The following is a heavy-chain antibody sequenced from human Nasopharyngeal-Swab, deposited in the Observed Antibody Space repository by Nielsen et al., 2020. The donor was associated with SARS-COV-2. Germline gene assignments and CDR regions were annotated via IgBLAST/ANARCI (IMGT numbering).Heavy chain of an antibody. Sequence: ASVKVSCKASGYTFTSYTMNWVRQAPGQGLEWMGWINTNTGNPTYAQGFTGRFVFSLDTSVSTAYLQISSLKAEDTAVYYCAREGRGKYDYVWGSYPRAFDIWGQGTMVTVSS. V-gene: IGHV7-4-1*02. D-gene: IGHD3-16*01. CDR3: AREGRGKYDYVWGSYPRAFDI. CDR2: INTNTGNP. CDR1: GYTFTSYT. J-gene: IGHJ3*02.